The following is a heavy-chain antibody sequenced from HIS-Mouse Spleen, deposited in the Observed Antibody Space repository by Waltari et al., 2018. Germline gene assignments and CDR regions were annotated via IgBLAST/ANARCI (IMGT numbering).Heavy chain of an antibody. V-gene: IGHV4-39*07. J-gene: IGHJ2*01. CDR1: GGSISSSSYY. D-gene: IGHD6-13*01. CDR3: AREIPYSSSWYDWYFDL. Sequence: QLQLQESGPGLVKPSETLSLTCTVSGGSISSSSYYWGWIRPPPGKGLGWTGGVYYSGSTSYNPSLKSRVTLSVDTSKNQFSLKLSSVTAADTAVYYCAREIPYSSSWYDWYFDLWGRGTLVTVSS. CDR2: VYYSGST.